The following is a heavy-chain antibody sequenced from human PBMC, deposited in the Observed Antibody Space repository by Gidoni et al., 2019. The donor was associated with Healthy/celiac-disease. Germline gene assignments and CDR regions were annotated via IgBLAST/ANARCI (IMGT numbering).Heavy chain of an antibody. CDR2: IYPGDSDT. J-gene: IGHJ6*02. CDR3: ARLGNPVTYYYYGMDV. Sequence: GIIYPGDSDTRYSPSFQGQVTISADKSISTAYLQWSSLKASDTAMYYCARLGNPVTYYYYGMDVWGQGTTVTVSS. D-gene: IGHD1-1*01. V-gene: IGHV5-51*01.